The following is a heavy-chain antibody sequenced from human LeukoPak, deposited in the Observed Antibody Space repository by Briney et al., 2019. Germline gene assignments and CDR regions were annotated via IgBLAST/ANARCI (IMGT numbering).Heavy chain of an antibody. D-gene: IGHD6-19*01. Sequence: SETQSLTCTVSGGSITNYYWTWIRQPAGKGLEWIGRIYSSGTTTYNPSLRSRVDISVDTSKNQFSLKLRSVTAADTALYYCARVSPIRVVGNSYYYAMDVWGQGTTVIVSS. CDR1: GGSITNYY. J-gene: IGHJ6*02. CDR2: IYSSGTT. CDR3: ARVSPIRVVGNSYYYAMDV. V-gene: IGHV4-4*07.